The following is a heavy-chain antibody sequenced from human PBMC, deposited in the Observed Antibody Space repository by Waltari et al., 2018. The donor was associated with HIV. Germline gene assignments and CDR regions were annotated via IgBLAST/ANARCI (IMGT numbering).Heavy chain of an antibody. Sequence: QVQLAESGGGVVQPGRCLKISCAAPGFALGGLDIHWVRQAPGKGLEWVALISFDGKKEYYSDSVKGRFTISRDNSGSRLFLQMNNLRPEDTGVYFCAKDLSYGTDWPYFDKRGQGTLVTVSS. CDR2: ISFDGKKE. D-gene: IGHD2-8*02. CDR1: GFALGGLD. V-gene: IGHV3-30*18. J-gene: IGHJ4*02. CDR3: AKDLSYGTDWPYFDK.